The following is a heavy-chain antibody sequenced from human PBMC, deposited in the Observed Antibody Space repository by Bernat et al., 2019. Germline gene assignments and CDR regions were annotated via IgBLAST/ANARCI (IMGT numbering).Heavy chain of an antibody. CDR2: VGSSGGDT. CDR3: VKDRIVMRGGYQACDY. D-gene: IGHD1-26*01. V-gene: IGHV3-23*01. CDR1: GFTFSNYA. J-gene: IGHJ4*02. Sequence: EVQLLESGGGLVQPGRSLRLFCVASGFTFSNYAMSWVRQAPGKGLERVATVGSSGGDTYYADSVKGRFTISRDNSMSTLYLQMNSLRAEDTAVYYCVKDRIVMRGGYQACDYWGQGALVTVSS.